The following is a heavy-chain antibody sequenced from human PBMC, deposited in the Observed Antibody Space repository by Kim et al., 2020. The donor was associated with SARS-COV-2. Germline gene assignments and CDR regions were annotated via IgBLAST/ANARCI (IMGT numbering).Heavy chain of an antibody. J-gene: IGHJ6*02. CDR3: AAVPSYDILTGYYWPYGMDV. CDR2: IVVGSGNT. V-gene: IGHV1-58*02. Sequence: SVKVSCKASGFTFTSSAMQWVRQARGQRLEWIGWIVVGSGNTNYAQKFQERVTITRDMSTSTAYMELSSLRSEDTAVYYCAAVPSYDILTGYYWPYGMDVWGQGTTVTVSS. D-gene: IGHD3-9*01. CDR1: GFTFTSSA.